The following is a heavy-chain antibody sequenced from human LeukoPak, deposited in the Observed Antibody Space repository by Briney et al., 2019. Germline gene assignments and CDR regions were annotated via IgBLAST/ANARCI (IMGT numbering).Heavy chain of an antibody. CDR1: GYTFTSYG. D-gene: IGHD3-10*01. CDR2: ISAYNGNT. J-gene: IGHJ4*02. V-gene: IGHV1-18*01. Sequence: ASVKVSCKASGYTFTSYGISWVRQAPGQGLEWMGWISAYNGNTSYAQKLQGRVTMTTDTSTSTAYMELRSLRSDDTAVYYCARDISNLMVRGGEAHFDYWGQGTLVTVSS. CDR3: ARDISNLMVRGGEAHFDY.